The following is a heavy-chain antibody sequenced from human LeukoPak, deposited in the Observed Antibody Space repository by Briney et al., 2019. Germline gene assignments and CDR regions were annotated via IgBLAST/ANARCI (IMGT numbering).Heavy chain of an antibody. J-gene: IGHJ3*02. D-gene: IGHD3-16*01. CDR1: GFTFSSYG. Sequence: PGRSLRLSCAASGFTFSSYGMHWVRQAPGKGLEWVAVIWYDGSNKYYADSVKGRFTISRDNSKNTLYLQMNSLRAEDTAVYYCARGGRDAFDIWGQGTMATVSS. CDR3: ARGGRDAFDI. CDR2: IWYDGSNK. V-gene: IGHV3-33*01.